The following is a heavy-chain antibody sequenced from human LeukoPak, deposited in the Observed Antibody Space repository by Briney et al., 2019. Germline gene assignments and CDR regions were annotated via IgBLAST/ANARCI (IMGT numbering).Heavy chain of an antibody. D-gene: IGHD3-10*01. J-gene: IGHJ4*02. Sequence: VKVSCKASGGTFISYAISWVRQAPGQGLEWMGGIIPIFGTANYAQKFQGRVTITADESTSTAYMELSSLRSEDTAVYYCARAVRGVIIRFDYWGQGTLVTVSS. CDR3: ARAVRGVIIRFDY. CDR2: IIPIFGTA. V-gene: IGHV1-69*01. CDR1: GGTFISYA.